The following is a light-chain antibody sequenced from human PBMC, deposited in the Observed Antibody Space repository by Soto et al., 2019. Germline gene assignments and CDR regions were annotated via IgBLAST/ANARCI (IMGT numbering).Light chain of an antibody. V-gene: IGKV1-39*01. J-gene: IGKJ5*01. CDR1: HTVSTY. CDR2: GSS. CDR3: QQSYITPLT. Sequence: DIXMTQSPSCLXASVGDSATIXCRASHTVSTYVIWFQQRAGKAPNHLIAGSSSLQRGGPPSFSGSGSGTDFTLTISSLQLDDYATYYGQQSYITPLTFGQGTRLEIK.